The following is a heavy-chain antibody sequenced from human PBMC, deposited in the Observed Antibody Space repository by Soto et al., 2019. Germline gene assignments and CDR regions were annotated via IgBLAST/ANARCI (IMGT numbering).Heavy chain of an antibody. CDR2: IYNSASTI. CDR1: GFTFSDHY. CDR3: ARGHYGLDV. J-gene: IGHJ6*02. V-gene: IGHV3-11*01. Sequence: SGGSLRLSCAASGFTFSDHYMSWIRQAPGKGLEWVSYIYNSASTIYYADSMKGRFTISRDNAKNTLYLQMNSLRTDDTAVYYCARGHYGLDVWGPGTTVTVSS.